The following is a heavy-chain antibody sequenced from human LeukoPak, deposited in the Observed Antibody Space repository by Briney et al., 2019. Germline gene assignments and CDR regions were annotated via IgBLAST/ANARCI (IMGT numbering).Heavy chain of an antibody. D-gene: IGHD5-18*01. Sequence: PSETLSLTCTVSGYSISSGYYWGWIRQPPGKGLEWIGSIYHSGSTYYNPSLKSRVTISVDTSKNQFSLKLSSVTAADTAVYYCARALVDTAIYFDYWGQGTLVTVSS. J-gene: IGHJ4*02. V-gene: IGHV4-38-2*02. CDR3: ARALVDTAIYFDY. CDR2: IYHSGST. CDR1: GYSISSGYY.